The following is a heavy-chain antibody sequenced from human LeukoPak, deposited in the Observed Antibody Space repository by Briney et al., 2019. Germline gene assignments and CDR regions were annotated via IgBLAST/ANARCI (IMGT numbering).Heavy chain of an antibody. Sequence: PGGSLRLSCAAPGFTFSNAWMNWVRQAPGKGLEWVGRIKSKTDDGTTDYAAPVKGRFTISRDDSKNTLYLQMNSLKTEDTAVYYCTTDRTTYYDSSWYDYWGQGTLVTVSS. D-gene: IGHD3-22*01. CDR2: IKSKTDDGTT. CDR3: TTDRTTYYDSSWYDY. J-gene: IGHJ4*02. CDR1: GFTFSNAW. V-gene: IGHV3-15*07.